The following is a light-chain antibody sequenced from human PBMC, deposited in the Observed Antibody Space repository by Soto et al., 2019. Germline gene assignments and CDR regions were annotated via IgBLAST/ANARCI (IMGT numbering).Light chain of an antibody. CDR1: QSISSY. CDR3: QQYNSYWT. CDR2: DAS. V-gene: IGKV1-5*01. J-gene: IGKJ1*01. Sequence: IQMTQSPPSLSASVGDRVTITCRASQSISSYLNWYQQKPGKAPKLLIYDASSLESGVPSRFSGSGSGTEFTLTISSLQPDDFATYYCQQYNSYWTFGQGTKVDIK.